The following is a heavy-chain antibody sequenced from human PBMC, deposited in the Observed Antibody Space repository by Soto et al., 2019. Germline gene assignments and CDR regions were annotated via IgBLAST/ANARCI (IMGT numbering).Heavy chain of an antibody. J-gene: IGHJ4*02. CDR1: GGTFSSYT. Sequence: GASVKVSCKAPGGTFSSYTISWVRQAPGQGLEWMGRIIPILGIANYAQKLQGRVTITADKSTSTAYMELSSLRSEDTAVYYCARVAPDSSGWTWDYRGQGTPVTGSS. CDR2: IIPILGIA. D-gene: IGHD6-25*01. V-gene: IGHV1-69*02. CDR3: ARVAPDSSGWTWDY.